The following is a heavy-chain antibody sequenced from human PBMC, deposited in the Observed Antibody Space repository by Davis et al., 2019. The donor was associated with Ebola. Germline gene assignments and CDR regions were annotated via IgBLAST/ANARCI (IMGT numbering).Heavy chain of an antibody. Sequence: PGGSLRLSCAASGFTFSSYSMNWVRQAPGKGLEWVSYISSSSSTIYYADSVKGRFTISRDTSKNTVYLQMNNLRAEDTAVYYCARPGGGPYYYGMDVWGEGTTVTVSS. J-gene: IGHJ6*04. CDR2: ISSSSSTI. D-gene: IGHD3-16*01. CDR1: GFTFSSYS. CDR3: ARPGGGPYYYGMDV. V-gene: IGHV3-48*01.